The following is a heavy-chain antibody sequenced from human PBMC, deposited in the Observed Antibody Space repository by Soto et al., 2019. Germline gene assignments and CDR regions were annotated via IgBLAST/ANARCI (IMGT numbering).Heavy chain of an antibody. CDR2: ISPSGTT. V-gene: IGHV4-34*01. Sequence: QVHLEQWGAGLLKPSETLSLSCGVSDGSFSENYWTWFRQPPGKGLEWIGEISPSGTTKYVPSLKSRVTISKDTSKNQFSLKVTSVTAADTAVYFCATSFWFGTQPEIWGQGTLVTVSS. CDR3: ATSFWFGTQPEI. J-gene: IGHJ1*01. CDR1: DGSFSENY. D-gene: IGHD3-10*01.